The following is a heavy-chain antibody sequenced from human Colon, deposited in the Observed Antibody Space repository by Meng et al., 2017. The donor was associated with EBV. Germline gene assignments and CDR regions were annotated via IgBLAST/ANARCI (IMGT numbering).Heavy chain of an antibody. V-gene: IGHV4-30-2*01. CDR2: IYHSGST. J-gene: IGHJ4*02. CDR3: ARDTSTWGNKGLDH. Sequence: QLQLQESGSGLVKPSQNLSLTCVVSGDSVTNGGYSWSWIRQPPGKGLEWIGYIYHSGSTKYNPSLKSRVTISVDTSKNQFSLKLSSVTAADTAVYYCARDTSTWGNKGLDHWGQGILVTVSS. CDR1: GDSVTNGGYS. D-gene: IGHD7-27*01.